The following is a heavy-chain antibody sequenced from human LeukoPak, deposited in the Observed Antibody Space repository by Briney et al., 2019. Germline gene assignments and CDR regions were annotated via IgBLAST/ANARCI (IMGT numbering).Heavy chain of an antibody. J-gene: IGHJ4*02. V-gene: IGHV4-31*03. CDR3: ARVIGYDQLDY. CDR1: GGSIGSGDYY. Sequence: SETLSLTCSVSGGSIGSGDYYWSWIRQHPGKGLEWIGYIHYSGSTYYNPSLKSRVSISVSTSKNRFSLQLSSVTAADTAVYYCARVIGYDQLDYWGQGTLVTVSS. CDR2: IHYSGST. D-gene: IGHD5-12*01.